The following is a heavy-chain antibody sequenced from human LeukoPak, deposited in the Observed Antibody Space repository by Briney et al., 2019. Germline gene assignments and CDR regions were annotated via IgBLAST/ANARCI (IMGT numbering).Heavy chain of an antibody. Sequence: GGSLRLSCAASGFTFNTFDMHWVRQAPGKGLEWVAVIRYDGSNKYYADSVKGRFTISRDNSKNTLYLQMNSLRAEDTAVYYCARQSSATIVSAFAFWGQGTMVTVSS. CDR3: ARQSSATIVSAFAF. J-gene: IGHJ3*01. CDR2: IRYDGSNK. D-gene: IGHD2-15*01. CDR1: GFTFNTFD. V-gene: IGHV3-33*01.